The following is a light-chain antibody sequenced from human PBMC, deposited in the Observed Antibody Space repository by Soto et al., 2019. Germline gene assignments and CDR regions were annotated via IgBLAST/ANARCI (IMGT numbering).Light chain of an antibody. Sequence: EIVMTQSPDTLSVSPGARATLSCKTSLNITDNLAWYKQKPGQAPRLLVYGASRRAAGIAARFSGSGSGTEFTLTSSGLQSEDSAMYSCQHYYNCPLTFGQGTKLEI. V-gene: IGKV3-15*01. CDR2: GAS. J-gene: IGKJ2*01. CDR3: QHYYNCPLT. CDR1: LNITDN.